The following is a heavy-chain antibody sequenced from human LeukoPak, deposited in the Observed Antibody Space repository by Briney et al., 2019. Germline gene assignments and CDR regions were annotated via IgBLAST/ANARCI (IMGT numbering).Heavy chain of an antibody. D-gene: IGHD4-17*01. V-gene: IGHV3-74*01. J-gene: IGHJ4*02. CDR2: INSDGSST. CDR1: GFTFSSYW. Sequence: PGGSLRLSCAASGFTFSSYWMHWVRQAPGKGLVWVPRINSDGSSTRYADSVKGRFTISRDNARNTLYLQMNSLGAEDTAVYPCARDENYGDPHFDYWGQGTLVTVSS. CDR3: ARDENYGDPHFDY.